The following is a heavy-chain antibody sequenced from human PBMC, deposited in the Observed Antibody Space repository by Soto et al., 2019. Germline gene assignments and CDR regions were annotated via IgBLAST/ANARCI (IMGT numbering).Heavy chain of an antibody. CDR2: ITSSSGTI. D-gene: IGHD2-15*01. Sequence: EVQLVESGGGLVQPGGSLRLSCEASGFTFSSYTMNWVRQAPGKGLEWVSSITSSSGTIYYADSVKGRFTISRDNAKNSLYLQMNSLRVEDTAVYYCARDSSRMTISSVWFDPWGQGTLVTVSS. V-gene: IGHV3-48*01. CDR1: GFTFSSYT. CDR3: ARDSSRMTISSVWFDP. J-gene: IGHJ5*02.